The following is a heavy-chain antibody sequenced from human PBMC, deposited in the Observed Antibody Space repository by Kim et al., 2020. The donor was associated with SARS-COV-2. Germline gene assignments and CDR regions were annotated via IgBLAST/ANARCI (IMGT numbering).Heavy chain of an antibody. J-gene: IGHJ4*02. CDR3: ARLEGYGGYVAPFDY. Sequence: SETLSLTCTVSGGSVSSGSYYWSWIRQPPGKGLEWIGYIYYSGSTNYNPSLKSRVTISVDTSKNQFSLKLSSVTAADTAVYYCARLEGYGGYVAPFDYWGQGTLVTVSS. CDR1: GGSVSSGSYY. D-gene: IGHD5-12*01. CDR2: IYYSGST. V-gene: IGHV4-61*01.